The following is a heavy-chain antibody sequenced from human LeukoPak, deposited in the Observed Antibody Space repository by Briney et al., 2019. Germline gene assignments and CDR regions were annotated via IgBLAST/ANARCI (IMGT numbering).Heavy chain of an antibody. CDR3: AGPGYYGSGSYLRDYYYYYMDV. J-gene: IGHJ6*03. V-gene: IGHV4-4*02. Sequence: SETLSLTCAVSGGSISSSNWWSWVRQPPGKGLEWIGEIYHSGSTNYNPSLKSRVTISVDKSKNQFSLKLSSVTAADTAVYYCAGPGYYGSGSYLRDYYYYYMDVWGKGTTVTVSS. D-gene: IGHD3-10*01. CDR1: GGSISSSNW. CDR2: IYHSGST.